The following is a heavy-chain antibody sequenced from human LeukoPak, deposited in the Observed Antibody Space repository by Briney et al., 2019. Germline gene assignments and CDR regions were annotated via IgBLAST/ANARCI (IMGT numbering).Heavy chain of an antibody. Sequence: SETLPLTCPVSGGSISSYYWSWIRQPPGKGLEWIGYIYYSGSTNYNPSLKSRVTISVDTSKNQFSLKLSSVTAADTAVYFCAWGAGSYRYHYWGQGTLVTVSS. D-gene: IGHD3-10*01. V-gene: IGHV4-59*01. CDR3: AWGAGSYRYHY. CDR2: IYYSGST. J-gene: IGHJ4*02. CDR1: GGSISSYY.